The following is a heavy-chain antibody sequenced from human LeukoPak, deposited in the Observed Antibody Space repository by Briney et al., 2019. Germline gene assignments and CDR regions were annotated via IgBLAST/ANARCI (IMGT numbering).Heavy chain of an antibody. CDR3: ARGIAARWELLGALDI. CDR2: ISSGAATI. D-gene: IGHD3-10*01. CDR1: GFTFSSYE. V-gene: IGHV3-48*03. J-gene: IGHJ3*02. Sequence: GSLRLSCAASGFTFSSYEMNWVRQAPGKGLEWVSSISSGAATIYYADSVKGRFTISRDNAKNSLYLQMNSLRAEDTALYYCARGIAARWELLGALDIWGQGTMVTVSS.